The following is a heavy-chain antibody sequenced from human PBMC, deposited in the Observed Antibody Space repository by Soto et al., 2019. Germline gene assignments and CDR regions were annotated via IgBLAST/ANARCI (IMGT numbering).Heavy chain of an antibody. Sequence: QVQLQESGRGLVKPSQNLYLTCTVPGGSISSGDYQLQRIRQPPGKGLEWIGNNYYSGSTFYNSSLQSRVTISVATSKNQFSLKLNSVTAADTAVYYCARRRGTTYYYGMDVWGQGTTVTVSS. CDR2: NYYSGST. CDR3: ARRRGTTYYYGMDV. J-gene: IGHJ6*02. V-gene: IGHV4-30-4*01. D-gene: IGHD4-17*01. CDR1: GGSISSGDYQ.